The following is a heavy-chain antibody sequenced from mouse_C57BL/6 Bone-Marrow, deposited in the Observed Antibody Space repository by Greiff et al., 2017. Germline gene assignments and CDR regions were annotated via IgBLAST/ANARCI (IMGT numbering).Heavy chain of an antibody. CDR2: IDPSDSYT. Sequence: QVQLQQPGAELVMPGASVKLSCKASGYTFTSYWMHWVKQRPGQGLEWIGEIDPSDSYTNYTQKFKGKSTLTVDKSSSTAYMQLSSLTSEDSAVYYCARSAYYNNLYAMDYWGQGTSVTVSS. CDR3: ARSAYYNNLYAMDY. CDR1: GYTFTSYW. V-gene: IGHV1-69*01. D-gene: IGHD2-5*01. J-gene: IGHJ4*01.